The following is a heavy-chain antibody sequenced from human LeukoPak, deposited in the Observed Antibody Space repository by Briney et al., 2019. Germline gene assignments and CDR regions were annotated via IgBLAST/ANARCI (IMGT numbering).Heavy chain of an antibody. Sequence: GASVKVSCKASGGTFSSYAISWVRQAPGQGLEWMGGIIPIFGTANYAQKFQGRVTITADESTSTAYMELSSLRSEDTAVYYCAREGGSSWYVSWFDPWGQGTLVTVSS. D-gene: IGHD6-13*01. J-gene: IGHJ5*02. CDR2: IIPIFGTA. V-gene: IGHV1-69*13. CDR1: GGTFSSYA. CDR3: AREGGSSWYVSWFDP.